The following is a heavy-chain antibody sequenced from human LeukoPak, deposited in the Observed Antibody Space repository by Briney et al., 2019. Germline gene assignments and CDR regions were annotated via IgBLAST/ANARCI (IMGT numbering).Heavy chain of an antibody. J-gene: IGHJ4*02. D-gene: IGHD4-17*01. Sequence: GGSLRLSCTASGFTFSIYWMSWVRQAPGKGLEWVASIKEDGSEEHYVDSVKGRFTISRDNARNSLFLQMSSLRAEDTAVYYCAREDRRTVGPVDYWGQGTLVTVSS. CDR3: AREDRRTVGPVDY. CDR2: IKEDGSEE. CDR1: GFTFSIYW. V-gene: IGHV3-7*01.